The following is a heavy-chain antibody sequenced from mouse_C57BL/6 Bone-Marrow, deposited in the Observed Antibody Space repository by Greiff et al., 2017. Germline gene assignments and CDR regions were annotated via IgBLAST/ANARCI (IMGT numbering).Heavy chain of an antibody. CDR3: ARKGIYYEDY. CDR2: IYPRSGNT. V-gene: IGHV1-81*01. J-gene: IGHJ4*01. CDR1: GYTFTSYG. D-gene: IGHD2-4*01. Sequence: VQRVESGAELARPGASVKLSCKASGYTFTSYGISWVKQRTGQGLEWIGEIYPRSGNTYYNEKFKGKATLTADKSSSTAYMELRSLTSEDSAVYFCARKGIYYEDYWCQGTSVTVSS.